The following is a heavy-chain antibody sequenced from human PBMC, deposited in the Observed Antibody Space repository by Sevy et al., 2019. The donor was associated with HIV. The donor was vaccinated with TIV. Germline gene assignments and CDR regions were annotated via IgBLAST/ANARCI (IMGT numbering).Heavy chain of an antibody. D-gene: IGHD3-22*01. V-gene: IGHV1-18*01. Sequence: ASVKVSCKASDYTFSTQGFNWVRQAPGQGLEWMGWISAYNGNTKYAQKFQGRVTMTTDKSTGTAYMELGGLTSDDPAVYYCARDWAPGYYYDAIGVKRDYYFDYWGQGTLVTVSS. J-gene: IGHJ4*02. CDR2: ISAYNGNT. CDR3: ARDWAPGYYYDAIGVKRDYYFDY. CDR1: DYTFSTQG.